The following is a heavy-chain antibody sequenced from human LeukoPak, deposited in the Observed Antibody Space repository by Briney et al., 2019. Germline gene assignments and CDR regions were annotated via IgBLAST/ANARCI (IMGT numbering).Heavy chain of an antibody. D-gene: IGHD3-9*01. Sequence: GGSLRLSCVASGFTFSSYDMNWVRQAPGKGLERVSFISSSGSSIHYADSVKGRFSISRDNAKNSLYLQMNSLRAEDTAVYYCARDHYDILTGYYVSDYWGQGTLVTVSS. CDR2: ISSSGSSI. J-gene: IGHJ4*02. V-gene: IGHV3-48*03. CDR3: ARDHYDILTGYYVSDY. CDR1: GFTFSSYD.